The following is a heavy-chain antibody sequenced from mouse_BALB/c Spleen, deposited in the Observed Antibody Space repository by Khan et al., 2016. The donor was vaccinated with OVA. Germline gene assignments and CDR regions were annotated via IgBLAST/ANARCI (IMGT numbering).Heavy chain of an antibody. J-gene: IGHJ4*01. CDR1: GFTFSSYG. Sequence: EVELVESGGDLVKPGGSLKLSCAASGFTFSSYGMSWVRQTPDKRLEWVAAISSGGSYTYYPDSLKGRFTISRDNAKNTLYLQMGSLKSEDTAMYDCARQPGYYEGAAMDYWGQGTSVTVSA. CDR3: ARQPGYYEGAAMDY. V-gene: IGHV5-6*01. CDR2: ISSGGSYT. D-gene: IGHD2-3*01.